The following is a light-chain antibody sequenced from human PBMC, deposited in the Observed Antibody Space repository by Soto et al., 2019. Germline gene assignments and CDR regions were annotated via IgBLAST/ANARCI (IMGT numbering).Light chain of an antibody. CDR2: LGS. V-gene: IGKV2-28*01. Sequence: DIVMTQSPLSLPVTPGEPASISCRSSQSLLHSNGYNYLDWYLQKPGQSPQLLIYLGSNRASGVPDRFSGSGSGTDFTLKISRVEAEAVGVYYCMQALQTQYTFGQGTKLEIK. J-gene: IGKJ2*01. CDR3: MQALQTQYT. CDR1: QSLLHSNGYNY.